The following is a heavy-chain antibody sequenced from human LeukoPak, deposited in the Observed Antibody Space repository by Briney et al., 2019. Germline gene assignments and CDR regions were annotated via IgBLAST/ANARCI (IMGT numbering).Heavy chain of an antibody. CDR1: GGSFSGYY. D-gene: IGHD2-21*02. J-gene: IGHJ6*02. Sequence: SETLSLTCAVYGGSFSGYYWSWIRQPPGKGLEWIGEINHSRSTNYNPSLKSRVTISVDTSKNQFSLKLSSVTAADTAVYYCARGPKHIVVVTALYYYYYGMDVWGQGTTVTVSS. CDR2: INHSRST. CDR3: ARGPKHIVVVTALYYYYYGMDV. V-gene: IGHV4-34*01.